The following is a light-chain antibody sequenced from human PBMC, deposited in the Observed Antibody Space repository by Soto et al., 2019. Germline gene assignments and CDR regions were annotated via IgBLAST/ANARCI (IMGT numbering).Light chain of an antibody. J-gene: IGKJ3*01. CDR1: QSVGDN. CDR3: QHYNNWPSFT. V-gene: IGKV3-15*01. CDR2: RAS. Sequence: EVVMTQSPPTLSVSPGERATLSCRASQSVGDNLAWYQQRPGQAPRLLIYRASTRATGVPARFTGSGSGTEFTLTVSSLQSEDSAAYYCQHYNNWPSFTFGPGTKVDIK.